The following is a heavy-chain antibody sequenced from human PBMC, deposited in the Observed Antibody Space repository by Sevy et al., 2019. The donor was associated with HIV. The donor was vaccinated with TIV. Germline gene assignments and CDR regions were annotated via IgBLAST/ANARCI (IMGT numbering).Heavy chain of an antibody. V-gene: IGHV3-30*02. J-gene: IGHJ6*02. Sequence: GGSLRLSCAASGFTFSSYGMHWVRQAPGKGLELVAFIRYDGSNKYYADSVKGRFTISRDNSKNTLYLQMNSLRAEDTAVYYCAIISNYDFWSGYYNAHYYYGMDVWGQGTTVTVSS. CDR3: AIISNYDFWSGYYNAHYYYGMDV. D-gene: IGHD3-3*01. CDR1: GFTFSSYG. CDR2: IRYDGSNK.